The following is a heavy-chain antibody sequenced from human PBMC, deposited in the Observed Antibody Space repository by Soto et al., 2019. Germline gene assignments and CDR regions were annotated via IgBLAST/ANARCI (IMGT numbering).Heavy chain of an antibody. CDR3: ARDISGAAMAVYGMDV. CDR1: GYTFTSYG. D-gene: IGHD5-18*01. CDR2: ISPYNGNT. J-gene: IGHJ6*02. Sequence: ASVKVSCKASGYTFTSYGISWVRQAPGQGLEWMGIISPYNGNTNYAQKFQGRVTMTRDTSTSTVYMELSSLRSEDTAVYYCARDISGAAMAVYGMDVWGQGTTLTVSS. V-gene: IGHV1-18*01.